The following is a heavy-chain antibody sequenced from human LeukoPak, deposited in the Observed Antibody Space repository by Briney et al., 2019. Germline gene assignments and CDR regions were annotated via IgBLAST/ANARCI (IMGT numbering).Heavy chain of an antibody. D-gene: IGHD2-2*01. CDR3: ARGCQYQLLIFLYYYMDV. CDR1: GYTFTDYY. V-gene: IGHV1-2*02. Sequence: ASVKVSCKASGYTFTDYYIHWVRQAPGQGLEWMGWINPNSGGTNYAQKFQGRVTMTRDTSISTAYMELSRLRSGDTAVYYCARGCQYQLLIFLYYYMDVWGKGTTVTISS. CDR2: INPNSGGT. J-gene: IGHJ6*03.